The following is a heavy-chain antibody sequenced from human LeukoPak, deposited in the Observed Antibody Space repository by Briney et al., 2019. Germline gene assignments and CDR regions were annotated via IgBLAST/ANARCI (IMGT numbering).Heavy chain of an antibody. CDR2: IWYDGSNK. D-gene: IGHD3-10*01. CDR1: GFTFSNFG. CDR3: ANGYYYGSGSYYKEAFDI. Sequence: PGRSLRLSCAASGFTFSNFGMHWVRQAPGKGLEWVAVIWYDGSNKYYADSVQGRFTISRDNSKKTLYLQMNSLRAEDTAVYYCANGYYYGSGSYYKEAFDIWGQGTMVTVSS. V-gene: IGHV3-33*06. J-gene: IGHJ3*02.